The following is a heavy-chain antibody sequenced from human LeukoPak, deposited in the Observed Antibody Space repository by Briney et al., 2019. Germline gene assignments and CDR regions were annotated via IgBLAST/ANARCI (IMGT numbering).Heavy chain of an antibody. J-gene: IGHJ4*02. CDR3: AKDMYYYDSSGSHPDY. CDR1: GFTFSSYA. CDR2: IRYDGSNK. Sequence: GGSLRLSCAASGFTFSSYAMHWVRQAPGKGLEWVAFIRYDGSNKYYADSVKGRFTISRDNSKNTLYLQMNSLRAEDTAVYYCAKDMYYYDSSGSHPDYWGQGTLVTVSS. D-gene: IGHD3-22*01. V-gene: IGHV3-30*02.